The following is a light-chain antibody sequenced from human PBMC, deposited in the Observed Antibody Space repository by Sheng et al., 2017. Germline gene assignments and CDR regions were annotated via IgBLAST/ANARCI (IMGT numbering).Light chain of an antibody. Sequence: QSALAQPASVSGSPGQSITISCTGTSSDVGRYTLVSWYQQHPGKAPKLMIFEVSKWPSGVSNRFSASKSGNTASLTISGLQAEDEADYYCCSYAGSNTWVFGGGTKLTVL. CDR2: EVS. J-gene: IGLJ3*02. CDR1: SSDVGRYTL. CDR3: CSYAGSNTWV. V-gene: IGLV2-23*02.